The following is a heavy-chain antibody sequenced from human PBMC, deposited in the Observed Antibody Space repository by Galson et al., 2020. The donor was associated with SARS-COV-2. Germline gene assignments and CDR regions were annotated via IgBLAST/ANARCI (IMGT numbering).Heavy chain of an antibody. Sequence: GGSLRLSCAASGFTFSDAWMTWVRQAPGKGLEWVGRIRSNGDGGTTDYAAPVKGRFTISRDDSKKKVFLQMKRLKSADTAVYYCTTGLTEDYYYNMDVWGTGTTVSVSS. CDR2: IRSNGDGGTT. CDR1: GFTFSDAW. V-gene: IGHV3-15*01. CDR3: TTGLTEDYYYNMDV. D-gene: IGHD3-9*01. J-gene: IGHJ6*03.